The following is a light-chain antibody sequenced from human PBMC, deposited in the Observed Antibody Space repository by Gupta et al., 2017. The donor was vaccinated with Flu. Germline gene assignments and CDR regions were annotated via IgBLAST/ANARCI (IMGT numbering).Light chain of an antibody. CDR2: ENN. Sequence: QSVLTQPPSVSAAPGQKVTISCSGSSSNIGNNYVSWYQQLPGTAPKLLIYENNKRPSGIPDRFSGSKSGTSATLGITGLQTGDEADYYCVTGDSSRNTVVFGGGTKLAVL. J-gene: IGLJ2*01. CDR1: SSNIGNNY. V-gene: IGLV1-51*02. CDR3: VTGDSSRNTVV.